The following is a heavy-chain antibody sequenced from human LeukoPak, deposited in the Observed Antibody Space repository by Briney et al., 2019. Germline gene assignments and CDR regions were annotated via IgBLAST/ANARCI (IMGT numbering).Heavy chain of an antibody. D-gene: IGHD5-12*01. J-gene: IGHJ4*02. CDR3: ATGVATAFTY. V-gene: IGHV1-2*02. Sequence: GASVKVSCKASGYTFTGYYIHWVRQAPGQGLEWMAFINPDSGDSYSAPKFQGRVTMTRDTSISTASMEVRWLTSDDTAVYYCATGVATAFTYGGQGTLVTVSS. CDR1: GYTFTGYY. CDR2: INPDSGDS.